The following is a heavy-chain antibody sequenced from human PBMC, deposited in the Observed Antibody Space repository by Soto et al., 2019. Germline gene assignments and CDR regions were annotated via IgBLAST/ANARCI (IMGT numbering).Heavy chain of an antibody. V-gene: IGHV5-10-1*01. CDR1: GYSFSNHW. CDR2: IDPSDSYI. D-gene: IGHD2-15*01. Sequence: GESLKISCKGSGYSFSNHWIIWVRQMPGKGLEWMGNIDPSDSYIKYSPSFQGHVTISADKSISTAYLQWSSLEASGTAVYFCARRDCSSSSCYLQYYYGMDVWGQGTTVTVSS. J-gene: IGHJ6*02. CDR3: ARRDCSSSSCYLQYYYGMDV.